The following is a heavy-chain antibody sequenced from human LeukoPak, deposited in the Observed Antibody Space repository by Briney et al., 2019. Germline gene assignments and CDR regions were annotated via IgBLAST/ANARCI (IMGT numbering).Heavy chain of an antibody. D-gene: IGHD3-9*01. Sequence: PGRSLRLSCAASGFTFDDYAMHWVRQAPGKGLEWVSGISWNSGSIGYADSVKGRFTISRDNAKNSLYLQMNSLRAEDTALYYCAKGGEDILTGYYMGWGQGTLVTVSS. CDR1: GFTFDDYA. V-gene: IGHV3-9*01. CDR2: ISWNSGSI. J-gene: IGHJ4*02. CDR3: AKGGEDILTGYYMG.